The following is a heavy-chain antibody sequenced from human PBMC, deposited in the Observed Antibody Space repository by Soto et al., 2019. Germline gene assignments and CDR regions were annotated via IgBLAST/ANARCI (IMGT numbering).Heavy chain of an antibody. V-gene: IGHV4-31*03. CDR1: GASINGGGYY. J-gene: IGHJ6*02. CDR3: ARDPSYGDYSYYGMDV. CDR2: IYYSGNT. Sequence: QVQLQESGPGLVKPSQTLSLTCTVSGASINGGGYYWSWIRQHPGKGLEWIGSIYYSGNTYYSPSLKSRVTIPXXTXKXLFSLRLTSVTAADTAVYYCARDPSYGDYSYYGMDVWGQGTTVTVSS. D-gene: IGHD4-17*01.